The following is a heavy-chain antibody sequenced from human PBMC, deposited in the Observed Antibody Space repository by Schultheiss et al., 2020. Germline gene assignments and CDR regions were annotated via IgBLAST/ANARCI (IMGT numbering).Heavy chain of an antibody. D-gene: IGHD2-15*01. Sequence: GGSLRLSCAASGFTFSSYAMHWVRQAPGKGLEWVAVISYDGSNKYYAESVKGRFTISRDNSKNTLYLQMNSLRAEDTAVYYCAKDGQGSSYYYYYYMDVWGKGTTVTVSS. V-gene: IGHV3-30-3*01. CDR3: AKDGQGSSYYYYYYMDV. J-gene: IGHJ6*03. CDR2: ISYDGSNK. CDR1: GFTFSSYA.